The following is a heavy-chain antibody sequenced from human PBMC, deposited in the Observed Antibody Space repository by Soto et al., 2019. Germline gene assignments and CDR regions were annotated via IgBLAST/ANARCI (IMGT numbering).Heavy chain of an antibody. D-gene: IGHD3-22*01. V-gene: IGHV3-15*07. J-gene: IGHJ4*01. CDR1: GFTFSNAW. CDR3: TTDSYSTIIIVRFDH. CDR2: IKSKTDGGTT. Sequence: GGSLRLSCAASGFTFSNAWISWVRQAPGKGLEWVGRIKSKTDGGTTDFAEPVKGRFAISRDDSNNMVYLQMSSLKIEDTAVYYCTTDSYSTIIIVRFDHCGHGTLVTVSS.